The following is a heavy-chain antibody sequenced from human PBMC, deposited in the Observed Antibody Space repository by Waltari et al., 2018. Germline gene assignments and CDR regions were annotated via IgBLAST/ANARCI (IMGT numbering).Heavy chain of an antibody. V-gene: IGHV3-23*01. Sequence: EVQLLVSGGGAVQPGGSLSISCAASGLTFGKYAMTWDRQASGKGLEWVSTISGNGGETFYADSVRGRFTISRDNSRNMVFLQMNSLRDDDTAVYFCAKGGHFSAFDIWGQGTMVTVSS. CDR3: AKGGHFSAFDI. J-gene: IGHJ3*02. CDR1: GLTFGKYA. CDR2: ISGNGGET.